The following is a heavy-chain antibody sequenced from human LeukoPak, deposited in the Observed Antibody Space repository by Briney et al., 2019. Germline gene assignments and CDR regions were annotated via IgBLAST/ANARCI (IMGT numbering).Heavy chain of an antibody. CDR3: ARGLGGASYYMDV. V-gene: IGHV4-4*07. D-gene: IGHD3-16*01. Sequence: SETLSLTCSVSGGSISSFYWSWVRQLAGKGLEWIGRVDTSGSTHYNPSLRGRVTMSLHTSKKQFSLKLNSVTVADTAVYYCARGLGGASYYMDVWGKGTTVTVSS. CDR1: GGSISSFY. J-gene: IGHJ6*03. CDR2: VDTSGST.